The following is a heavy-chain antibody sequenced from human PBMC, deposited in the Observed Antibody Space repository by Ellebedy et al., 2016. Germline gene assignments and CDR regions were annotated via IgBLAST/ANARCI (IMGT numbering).Heavy chain of an antibody. CDR1: NFSISNGYY. CDR2: VHNRGSA. V-gene: IGHV4-38-2*02. Sequence: SETLSLTCTVSNFSISNGYYWGWIRPPPGKGLEWIGSVHNRGSAYYNPSLKSRVTVSVDTPKNQFSLKVKSVTAADTAVYYCGRVSSGSMIRMDYWGQGIQVTVSP. CDR3: GRVSSGSMIRMDY. D-gene: IGHD3-10*01. J-gene: IGHJ4*02.